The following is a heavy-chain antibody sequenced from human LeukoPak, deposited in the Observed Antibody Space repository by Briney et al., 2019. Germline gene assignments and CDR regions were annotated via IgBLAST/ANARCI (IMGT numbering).Heavy chain of an antibody. V-gene: IGHV1-69*13. D-gene: IGHD3-22*01. CDR3: ARRVFGSSGYYGEN. Sequence: SVNVSCKASGGTFSSYAISWVRQAPGQGLEWMGGIIPIFGTANYAQKFQGRVTITADESTSTAYMELSSLRSEDTSVYYCARRVFGSSGYYGENWGQGTLVTVSS. CDR2: IIPIFGTA. J-gene: IGHJ4*02. CDR1: GGTFSSYA.